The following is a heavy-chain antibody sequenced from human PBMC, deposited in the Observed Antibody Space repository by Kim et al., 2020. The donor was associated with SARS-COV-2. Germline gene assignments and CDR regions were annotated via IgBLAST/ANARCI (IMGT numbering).Heavy chain of an antibody. CDR2: IYYSGST. J-gene: IGHJ6*02. CDR1: GGSISSYY. D-gene: IGHD6-6*01. Sequence: SETLSLTCTVSGGSISSYYWSWIRQPPGKGLEWIGYIYYSGSTNYNPSLKSRVTISVDTSKNQFSLKLSSVTAADTAVYYCARVGAARRVMDVLGQGTTV. V-gene: IGHV4-59*01. CDR3: ARVGAARRVMDV.